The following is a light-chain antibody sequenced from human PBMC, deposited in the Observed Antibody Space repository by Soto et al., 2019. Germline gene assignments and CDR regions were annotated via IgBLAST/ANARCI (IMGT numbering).Light chain of an antibody. CDR3: QQYGNSPLT. CDR2: GAS. CDR1: QNIKNY. J-gene: IGKJ4*01. Sequence: DIQMTQSPSSLSASVGDRVTITCRTSQNIKNYLNWYQQKPGRAPKLLIYGASDLQSGVPSRFSGRGSGTDFTLTISRLEPEDFAVYYCQQYGNSPLTFGGGTKVDI. V-gene: IGKV1-39*01.